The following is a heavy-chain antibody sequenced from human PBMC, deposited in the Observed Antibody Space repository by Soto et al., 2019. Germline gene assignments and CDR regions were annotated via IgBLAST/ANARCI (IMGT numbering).Heavy chain of an antibody. J-gene: IGHJ3*02. D-gene: IGHD4-17*01. Sequence: PGGFLRLSCAASGFTVSSNYMSWVRQAPGKGLEWVSVIYSGGSTYYADSVKGRFTISRDNSKNTLYLQMNSLRAEDTAVYYCARDDYGDYGGDAFDIWGQGTMVTVSS. CDR1: GFTVSSNY. CDR2: IYSGGST. CDR3: ARDDYGDYGGDAFDI. V-gene: IGHV3-66*01.